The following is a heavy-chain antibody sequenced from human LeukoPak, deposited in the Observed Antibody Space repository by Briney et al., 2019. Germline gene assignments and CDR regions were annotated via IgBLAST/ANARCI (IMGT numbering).Heavy chain of an antibody. CDR2: INHSGST. CDR1: GGSFSGYY. V-gene: IGHV4-34*01. Sequence: PSETLSLTCAVYGGSFSGYYWSWIRQPPGKGLEWTGEINHSGSTNYNPSLKSRVTISVDTSKNQFSLKLSSVTAADTAVYYCARGITVVVPAAILGAAFDPWGQGTLVTVSS. J-gene: IGHJ5*02. D-gene: IGHD2-2*02. CDR3: ARGITVVVPAAILGAAFDP.